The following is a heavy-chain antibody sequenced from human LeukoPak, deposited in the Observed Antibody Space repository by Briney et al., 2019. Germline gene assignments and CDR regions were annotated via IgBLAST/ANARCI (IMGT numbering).Heavy chain of an antibody. CDR3: ARPIRSRDNNWFDP. CDR1: GGSFSSTSYY. D-gene: IGHD3-10*01. Sequence: RTSETLSLTCSVSGGSFSSTSYYWGWIRQPPGKGLEWIANIYHTGSTYYNPSLKSRVIISVDTSANQFSLKLNSVTAADTAVYYCARPIRSRDNNWFDPWGQGTLVTVSS. CDR2: IYHTGST. V-gene: IGHV4-39*01. J-gene: IGHJ5*02.